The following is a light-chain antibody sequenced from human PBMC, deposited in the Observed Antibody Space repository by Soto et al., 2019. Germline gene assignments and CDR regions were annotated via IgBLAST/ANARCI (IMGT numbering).Light chain of an antibody. CDR2: GAS. J-gene: IGKJ5*01. CDR3: QQYNHYPIT. CDR1: QAISRY. Sequence: DIQMTQSPSSLSASVGDRVTITCRASQAISRYLVWYQQKPGKAPKPLIYGASSLPSGVPSRFSGSGSRTDFTLIISSLQPEDSAIYYCQQYNHYPITFGQGTRLEIK. V-gene: IGKV1D-16*01.